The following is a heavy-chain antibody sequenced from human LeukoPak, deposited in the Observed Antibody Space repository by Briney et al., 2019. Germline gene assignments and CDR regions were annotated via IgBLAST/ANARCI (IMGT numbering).Heavy chain of an antibody. Sequence: SETLSLTCTVSGASISGSGYYWGWIRQTPGKGLEWIESIYSSGSTYYNASLQSRVTISIETSKNQISLRLNSVTAADTAMYYCAKSGGYGLIDYWGQGTLVTVSS. CDR3: AKSGGYGLIDY. D-gene: IGHD1-26*01. CDR2: IYSSGST. V-gene: IGHV4-39*01. CDR1: GASISGSGYY. J-gene: IGHJ4*02.